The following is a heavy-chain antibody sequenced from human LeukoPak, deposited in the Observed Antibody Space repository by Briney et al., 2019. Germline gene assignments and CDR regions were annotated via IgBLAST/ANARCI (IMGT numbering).Heavy chain of an antibody. Sequence: PGGSLRLSCAASGFTFSSYALSWLRPTPGKGLEWVSTISGGGDVTYYADSVKGRFTISRDNSKNSLYLQMSSLRAEDTALYYCAKVGAARHFDYWGQGTLVTVSS. CDR1: GFTFSSYA. CDR3: AKVGAARHFDY. D-gene: IGHD6-6*01. J-gene: IGHJ4*02. V-gene: IGHV3-23*01. CDR2: ISGGGDVT.